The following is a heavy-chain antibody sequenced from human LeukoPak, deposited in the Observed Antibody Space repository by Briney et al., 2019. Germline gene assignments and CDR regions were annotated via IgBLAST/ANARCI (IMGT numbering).Heavy chain of an antibody. V-gene: IGHV3-21*01. CDR1: GFTFSTYS. D-gene: IGHD6-19*01. J-gene: IGHJ4*02. Sequence: PGGSLRLSCAASGFTFSTYSMNWVRQAPGKGLEWVSSITSPVGRIYYADSLKGRITISRDNARSTLYLQMNSLRAEDTAVYYCATDGRSSGWYGLDYWGQGILLTVSS. CDR3: ATDGRSSGWYGLDY. CDR2: ITSPVGRI.